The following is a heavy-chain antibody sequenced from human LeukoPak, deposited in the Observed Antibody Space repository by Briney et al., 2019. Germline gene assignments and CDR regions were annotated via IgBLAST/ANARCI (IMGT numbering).Heavy chain of an antibody. Sequence: GGSLRLSCAASGFTFSSYAMSWVRQAPGKGLEWVSAITGSGGSAYCADSVKGRFTISRDNSKNTVYLQMNSLRAEDTAVYYCAEVESSYCRIWGQGTLVTVSS. V-gene: IGHV3-23*01. CDR2: ITGSGGSA. CDR3: AEVESSYCRI. J-gene: IGHJ4*02. CDR1: GFTFSSYA. D-gene: IGHD3-10*01.